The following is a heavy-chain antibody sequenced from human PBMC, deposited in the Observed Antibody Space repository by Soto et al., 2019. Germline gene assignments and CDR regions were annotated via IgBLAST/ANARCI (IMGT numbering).Heavy chain of an antibody. CDR3: ARDIVHTRDKNWFDP. CDR2: ISAYNGDT. J-gene: IGHJ5*02. CDR1: GYTFNSYG. V-gene: IGHV1-18*01. Sequence: GASVKVSCKASGYTFNSYGITWVRQAPGQGLEWMGWISAYNGDTNYAQNFRGRVTMTTDTSTSTAYMELRSLGSDDTAMYYCARDIVHTRDKNWFDPWGQGTQVTVSS. D-gene: IGHD5-12*01.